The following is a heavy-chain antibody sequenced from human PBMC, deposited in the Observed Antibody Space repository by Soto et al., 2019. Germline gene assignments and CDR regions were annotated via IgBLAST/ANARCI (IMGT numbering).Heavy chain of an antibody. V-gene: IGHV4-34*01. CDR1: GGSFSGYY. CDR3: ARDYCSGGSCSRYYFDY. CDR2: INHSGST. J-gene: IGHJ4*02. Sequence: PSETLSLTCAVYGGSFSGYYWGGIRQPPGKGLEWIGEINHSGSTNYNPSLKSRVTISVDTSKNQFSLKLSSVTAADTAVYYCARDYCSGGSCSRYYFDYWGQGTLVTVSS. D-gene: IGHD2-15*01.